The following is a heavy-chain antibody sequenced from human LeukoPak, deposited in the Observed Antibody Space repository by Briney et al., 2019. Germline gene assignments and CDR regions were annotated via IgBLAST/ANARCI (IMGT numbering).Heavy chain of an antibody. J-gene: IGHJ4*02. D-gene: IGHD2-8*02. CDR2: IYHSGST. CDR3: AALVGDTQDY. CDR1: GGSISSGGYS. V-gene: IGHV4-30-2*01. Sequence: TSETLSLTCAVSGGSISSGGYSWSWIRQPPGKGLGWIGYIYHSGSTYYNSSLKSRVTISVDRSKNQFSLKLSSVTAADTAVYYCAALVGDTQDYWGQGTLVTVSS.